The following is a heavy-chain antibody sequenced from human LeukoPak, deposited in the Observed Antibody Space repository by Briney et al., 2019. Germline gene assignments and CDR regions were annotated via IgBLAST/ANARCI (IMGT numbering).Heavy chain of an antibody. Sequence: ASVKVSCKASGYSFTTYDINWVRQATGQGLEWMGWMNPNSGNTGYAQKFQGRVTITRNTSISTAYMELSGLRSEDTAVYYCTRGSGIVVAGWDWFDPWGQGTLVTVSS. J-gene: IGHJ5*02. CDR1: GYSFTTYD. V-gene: IGHV1-8*03. CDR3: TRGSGIVVAGWDWFDP. CDR2: MNPNSGNT. D-gene: IGHD6-19*01.